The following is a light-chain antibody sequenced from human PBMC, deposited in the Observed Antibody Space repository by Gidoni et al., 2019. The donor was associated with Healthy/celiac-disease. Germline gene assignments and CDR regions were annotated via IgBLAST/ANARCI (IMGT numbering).Light chain of an antibody. V-gene: IGKV1-33*01. CDR1: QDISND. J-gene: IGKJ2*01. CDR3: QQYDNLPRT. CDR2: DAS. Sequence: DIQMTQSPSSLSASVGDRVTITCQASQDISNDLNWYQQKPGKAPKLLSYDASNLETGVPSSFSGSGSGTDFTFTISSLQPEDIATYYCQQYDNLPRTFGQGTKLEIK.